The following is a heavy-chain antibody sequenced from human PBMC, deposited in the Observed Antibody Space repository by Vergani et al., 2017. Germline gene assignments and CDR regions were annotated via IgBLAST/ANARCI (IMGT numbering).Heavy chain of an antibody. J-gene: IGHJ4*02. V-gene: IGHV5-10-1*03. CDR3: ATFDXGES. Sequence: EVQLVPSGAEVKPPGASLRISCKASGSSFTSYWISWLRQLPGKGLVWMGRIVPSDSYTNYSPSFQGHVTISADKSISTAYLQWSSLKASDTAMYYCATFDXGESWGQGTLVTVSS. CDR1: GSSFTSYW. CDR2: IVPSDSYT. D-gene: IGHD3-9*01.